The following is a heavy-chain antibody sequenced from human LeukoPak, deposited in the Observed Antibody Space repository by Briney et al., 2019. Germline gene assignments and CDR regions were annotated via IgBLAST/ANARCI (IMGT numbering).Heavy chain of an antibody. CDR2: ISSDGSST. Sequence: GGSLTLSCAASGFTISDYCMHWVRQGPGKGLVWVSRISSDGSSTSYADSMKGRFTISRDNAKNTLYLQMSSLRAEDTAVYYCARSLGWYDYWGQGTLVTVSS. V-gene: IGHV3-74*01. CDR3: ARSLGWYDY. D-gene: IGHD6-19*01. J-gene: IGHJ4*02. CDR1: GFTISDYC.